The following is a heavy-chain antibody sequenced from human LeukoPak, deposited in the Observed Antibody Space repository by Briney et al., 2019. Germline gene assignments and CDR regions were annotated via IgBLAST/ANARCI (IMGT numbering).Heavy chain of an antibody. CDR2: TSGSGGST. CDR1: GFTFSSYA. CDR3: AKDLTGYCSGGSCYG. D-gene: IGHD2-15*01. V-gene: IGHV3-23*01. J-gene: IGHJ4*02. Sequence: PGGSLRLSCAASGFTFSSYAMSWVRQAPGKGREWVSATSGSGGSTYYADSVKGRFTISRDNSKNTLYLQMNSLRAEDTAVYYCAKDLTGYCSGGSCYGWGQGTLVTVSS.